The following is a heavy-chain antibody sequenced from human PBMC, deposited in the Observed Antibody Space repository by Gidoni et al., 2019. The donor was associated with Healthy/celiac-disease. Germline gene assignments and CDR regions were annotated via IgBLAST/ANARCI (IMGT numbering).Heavy chain of an antibody. V-gene: IGHV3-23*01. CDR3: AKDSSSSWSLFDY. J-gene: IGHJ4*02. D-gene: IGHD6-13*01. Sequence: EVQLLESGGGLVQPGGSLRLSCPASGFTLTSHAKSWVRPAPGKGLGWVSAISGSGGSTYYAESVKGRVTIYRDNSKNTLYLKMNSLRAEDTAVYYCAKDSSSSWSLFDYWGQGTLVTVSS. CDR1: GFTLTSHA. CDR2: ISGSGGST.